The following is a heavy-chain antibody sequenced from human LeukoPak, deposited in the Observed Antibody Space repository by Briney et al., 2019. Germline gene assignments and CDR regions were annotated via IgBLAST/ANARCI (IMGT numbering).Heavy chain of an antibody. V-gene: IGHV1-2*02. J-gene: IGHJ1*01. D-gene: IGHD5-12*01. CDR3: VRPSGFDYLALEQ. CDR1: GYTFTGYY. CDR2: INPNSGDT. Sequence: ASVKVSCKASGYTFTGYYMHWVRQAPGQGLEWMGWINPNSGDTNYAQDFQGRVTMTRDTSINTAYMELTRLRFDDTAIYYCVRPSGFDYLALEQWGQGTLVTVSS.